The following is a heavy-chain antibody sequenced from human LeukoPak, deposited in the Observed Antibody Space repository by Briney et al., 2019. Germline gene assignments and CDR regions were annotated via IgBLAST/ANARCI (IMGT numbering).Heavy chain of an antibody. D-gene: IGHD3-22*01. CDR2: ISGSGGST. J-gene: IGHJ4*02. Sequence: GGSLRLSCAASGFTFSSYAMSWVRQAPGKGLEWVSAISGSGGSTYYADSVKGRFTISRDNSKNTLYLQMNSLRAEDTAVYYCAKRGYDSSGYQSDYWGQGTLVTASS. CDR3: AKRGYDSSGYQSDY. CDR1: GFTFSSYA. V-gene: IGHV3-23*01.